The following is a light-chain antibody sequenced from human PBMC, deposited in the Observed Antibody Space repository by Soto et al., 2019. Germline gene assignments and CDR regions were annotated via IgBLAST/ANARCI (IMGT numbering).Light chain of an antibody. CDR1: SSDVGGYNY. CDR2: EVS. V-gene: IGLV2-8*01. Sequence: QSALTQPPSASGSHGRSVTISCTGTSSDVGGYNYVSWYQQHPGKAPKLMIYEVSKRPSGVPDRFSGSKSGNTASLTVSGLQAEDEADYYCSSYAGSNSVVFGGGTKLTVL. CDR3: SSYAGSNSVV. J-gene: IGLJ2*01.